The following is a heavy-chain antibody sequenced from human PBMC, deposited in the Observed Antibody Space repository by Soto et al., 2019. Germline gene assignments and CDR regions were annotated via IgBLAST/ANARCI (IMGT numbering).Heavy chain of an antibody. Sequence: EVQLLESGGDLVQPGGSLRLSCAASGFTFSSYAMSWVRQAPGKGLEWVSAISGSGRNTDYTDSVRGRFTISRDNSKNTLYLQMNSLRAEDTAVYYCTRLPWSSYYPCYHYYMDVWGKGTTVTVSS. CDR2: ISGSGRNT. V-gene: IGHV3-23*01. CDR1: GFTFSSYA. J-gene: IGHJ6*03. D-gene: IGHD4-4*01. CDR3: TRLPWSSYYPCYHYYMDV.